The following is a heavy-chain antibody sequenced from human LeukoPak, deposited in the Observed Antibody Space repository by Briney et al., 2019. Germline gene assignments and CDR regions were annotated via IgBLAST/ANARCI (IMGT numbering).Heavy chain of an antibody. V-gene: IGHV4-39*07. CDR2: IYYSGIT. J-gene: IGHJ3*02. D-gene: IGHD2-15*01. CDR1: GGSISSSSYY. CDR3: ARRYCSGGSCYSDRGAFDI. Sequence: SETLSLTCTVSGGSISSSSYYWGWIRQPPGKGLEWIGNIYYSGITYYNPSLKSRVTISVDTSKNQFSLMLRSVTAADTAVYYCARRYCSGGSCYSDRGAFDIWGQGTMVTVSS.